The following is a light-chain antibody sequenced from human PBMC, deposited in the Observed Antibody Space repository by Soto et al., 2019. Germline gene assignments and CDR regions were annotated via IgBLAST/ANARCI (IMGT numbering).Light chain of an antibody. Sequence: QSVLTQPASLSGAPGQSITISCTGTSSVVGVKINVSGYQHPPGKPPKLMFYVVSTRPSGVSNLFSGSKSGNPPSRTFSGLQSEAGFFYYCGSYTSSSTFFFFGTGPRVT. V-gene: IGLV2-14*01. J-gene: IGLJ1*01. CDR2: VVS. CDR3: GSYTSSSTFFF. CDR1: SSVVGVKIN.